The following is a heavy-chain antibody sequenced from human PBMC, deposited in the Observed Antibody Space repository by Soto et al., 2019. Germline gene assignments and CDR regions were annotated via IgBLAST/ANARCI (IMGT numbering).Heavy chain of an antibody. V-gene: IGHV4-30-4*01. CDR1: GGSISSGDYY. Sequence: SETLSLTCTVSGGSISSGDYYWSWIRQPPGKGLEWIGYIYYSGSTYYNPSLESRVTISVDTSKNQFSLKLGSVTAADTAVYYCARDRRYYYDSSGYYPPALNYYGMDVWGQGTTVTVS. CDR3: ARDRRYYYDSSGYYPPALNYYGMDV. D-gene: IGHD3-22*01. CDR2: IYYSGST. J-gene: IGHJ6*02.